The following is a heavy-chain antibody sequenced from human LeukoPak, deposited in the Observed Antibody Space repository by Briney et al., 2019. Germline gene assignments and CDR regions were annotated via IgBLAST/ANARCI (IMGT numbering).Heavy chain of an antibody. CDR1: GFTFSSYA. CDR2: ISYDGSNK. D-gene: IGHD6-13*01. J-gene: IGHJ5*02. Sequence: GGSLRLSCAASGFTFSSYAMRWVRQAPGKGLEWVAVISYDGSNKYYADSVKGRFTISRDNSKNTLYLQMNSLRAEDTAVYYCARDPISSQQLVLDNWFDPWGQETWSPSPQ. CDR3: ARDPISSQQLVLDNWFDP. V-gene: IGHV3-30-3*01.